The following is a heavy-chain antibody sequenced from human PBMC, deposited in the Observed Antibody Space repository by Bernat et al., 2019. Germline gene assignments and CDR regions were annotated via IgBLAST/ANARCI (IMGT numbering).Heavy chain of an antibody. Sequence: QVQLQESGPGLVKPSETLSLTCAVSGYSISSVYYWGWIRQPPGKGLEWIGNIYHGGSTYYNPSLKSRVTISVDTSKNQFSLKLRSVTAADTAVYYCARVASSSYGNYYYYYYMDVWGKGTTVTVSS. CDR1: GYSISSVYY. CDR3: ARVASSSYGNYYYYYYMDV. V-gene: IGHV4-38-2*01. CDR2: IYHGGST. J-gene: IGHJ6*03. D-gene: IGHD6-6*01.